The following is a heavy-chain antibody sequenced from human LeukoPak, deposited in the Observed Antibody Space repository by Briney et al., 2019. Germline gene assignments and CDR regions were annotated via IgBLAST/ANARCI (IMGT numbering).Heavy chain of an antibody. CDR1: GGSISGYY. CDR3: AGLIRPGWFDP. D-gene: IGHD1-14*01. J-gene: IGHJ5*02. V-gene: IGHV4-39*01. Sequence: SETLSLTCTVSGGSISGYYWGWIRQPPGKGLEWIANIYYSGSTYYNPSLKSRVTISVDTSKNQFSLKLSSVTAADTAVYYCAGLIRPGWFDPWGQGTLVTVSS. CDR2: IYYSGST.